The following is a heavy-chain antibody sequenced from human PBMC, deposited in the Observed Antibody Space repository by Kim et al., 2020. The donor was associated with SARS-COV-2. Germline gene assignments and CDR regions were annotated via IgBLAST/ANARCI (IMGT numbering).Heavy chain of an antibody. Sequence: GGSLRLSCAASGFTFSSYGMHWVRQAPGKGLEWVAVISYDGSNKYYADSVKGRFTISRDNSKNTLYLQMNSLRAEDTAVYYCAKAPGGYRSDYYGMDVWGQGTTVTVSS. D-gene: IGHD2-15*01. CDR2: ISYDGSNK. CDR1: GFTFSSYG. CDR3: AKAPGGYRSDYYGMDV. J-gene: IGHJ6*02. V-gene: IGHV3-30*18.